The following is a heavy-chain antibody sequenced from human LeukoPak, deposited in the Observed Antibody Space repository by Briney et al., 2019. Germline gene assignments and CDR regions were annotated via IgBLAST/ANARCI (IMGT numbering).Heavy chain of an antibody. CDR1: GFTFSSYA. CDR2: ISPSADRT. J-gene: IGHJ4*02. CDR3: AIMHGYYDGSGYWVQ. Sequence: GGSLKLSCAASGFTFSSYAMSWVRQAPGKGLEWVSFISPSADRTSNADSVEGRFTISRDNPRNTLYLQMNSLRDEDTAVYYCAIMHGYYDGSGYWVQWGQGTLVTVSS. D-gene: IGHD3-22*01. V-gene: IGHV3-23*01.